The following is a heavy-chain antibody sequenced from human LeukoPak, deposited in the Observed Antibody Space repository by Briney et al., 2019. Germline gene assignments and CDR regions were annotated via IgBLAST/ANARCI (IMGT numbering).Heavy chain of an antibody. J-gene: IGHJ4*02. Sequence: GALRLSCAASGFTVSSNYMSWVRQAPGKGLEWVSVIYSGGSTYYADSVKGRFTISRDNSKNTLYLQMNSLRAEDTAVYYCASAPYTVAFDYWGQGTLVTVSS. CDR2: IYSGGST. CDR3: ASAPYTVAFDY. V-gene: IGHV3-53*01. CDR1: GFTVSSNY. D-gene: IGHD4-23*01.